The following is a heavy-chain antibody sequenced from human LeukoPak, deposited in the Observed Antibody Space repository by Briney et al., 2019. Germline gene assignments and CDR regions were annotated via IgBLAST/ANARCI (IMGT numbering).Heavy chain of an antibody. CDR2: ISSSSSYI. V-gene: IGHV3-21*01. CDR1: GFTFSDFA. CDR3: ARATAPSSSGMDV. Sequence: GGSLRLSCAASGFTFSDFAMSWVRQAPGKGLEWVSSISSSSSYIYYADSVKGRFTISRDNAKNSLYLQMNSLRAEDTAVYYCARATAPSSSGMDVWGQGTTVTVSS. J-gene: IGHJ6*02. D-gene: IGHD6-6*01.